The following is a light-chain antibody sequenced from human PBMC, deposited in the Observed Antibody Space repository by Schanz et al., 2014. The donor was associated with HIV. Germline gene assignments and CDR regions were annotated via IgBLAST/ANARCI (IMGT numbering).Light chain of an antibody. J-gene: IGLJ1*01. CDR1: SSDIGAGSD. Sequence: QSVLTQPPSVSGAPGQRVTISCTGSSSDIGAGSDVHWYQQLPGTAPKLLIYGNTNRPSGVPDRFSGSKSGTSVSLAITGLQAEDEADYYCLSYDRSLSGPYVFGTGTKLPVL. CDR2: GNT. CDR3: LSYDRSLSGPYV. V-gene: IGLV1-40*01.